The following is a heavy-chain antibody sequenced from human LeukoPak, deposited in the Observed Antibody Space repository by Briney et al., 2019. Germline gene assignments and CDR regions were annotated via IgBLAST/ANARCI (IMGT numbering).Heavy chain of an antibody. CDR2: IYYSGST. D-gene: IGHD3-10*01. Sequence: PSETLSLTRIVSGGSISSYYWSWIRQPPGKGLEWIGYIYYSGSTNYNPSLKSRVTISVDTSKNQFSLKLSSVTAADTAVYYCARRDYYGSGSPAGAFDIWGQGTMVTVSS. V-gene: IGHV4-59*08. J-gene: IGHJ3*02. CDR1: GGSISSYY. CDR3: ARRDYYGSGSPAGAFDI.